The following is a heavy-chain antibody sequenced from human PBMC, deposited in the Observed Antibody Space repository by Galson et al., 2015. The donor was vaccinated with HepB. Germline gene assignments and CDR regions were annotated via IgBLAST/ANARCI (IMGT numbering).Heavy chain of an antibody. CDR2: ISGSGGST. Sequence: SLRLPCAASGFTFSSYAMSWVRQAPGKGLEWVSAISGSGGSTYYADSVKGRFTISRDNSKNTLYLQMNSLRAEDTAVYYCAKMDWNYDTFDYWGQGTLVTVSS. CDR3: AKMDWNYDTFDY. V-gene: IGHV3-23*01. J-gene: IGHJ4*02. D-gene: IGHD1-7*01. CDR1: GFTFSSYA.